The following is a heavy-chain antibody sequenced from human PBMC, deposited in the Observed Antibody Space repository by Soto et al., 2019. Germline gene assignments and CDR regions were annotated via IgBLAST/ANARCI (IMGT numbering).Heavy chain of an antibody. J-gene: IGHJ5*02. Sequence: EVQLVESGGGLVKPGGSLRLSCAASGFTFSSYTMNWVRQAPGKGLEWVSSISSSSDYIYYADSMKGRFTVSRANAKNSLYLQMNSLTAEDTAVYYCARGPRGVVVPASMVWFDPWGQGTLVTVSS. CDR1: GFTFSSYT. D-gene: IGHD2-2*01. CDR2: ISSSSDYI. V-gene: IGHV3-21*01. CDR3: ARGPRGVVVPASMVWFDP.